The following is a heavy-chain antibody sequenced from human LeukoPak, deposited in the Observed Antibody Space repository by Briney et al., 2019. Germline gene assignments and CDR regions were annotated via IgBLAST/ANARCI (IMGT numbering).Heavy chain of an antibody. CDR3: ARIKRYSSSWYVPDYYYYYMDV. V-gene: IGHV4-38-2*02. Sequence: PSETLSLTCTVSGYSISSGYYWGWIRQPPGKGLEWIGSIYHSGSTYYNPSLKSRVTISVDTSKNQFSLKLSSVTAADTAVYYCARIKRYSSSWYVPDYYYYYMDVWGKGTTVTISS. J-gene: IGHJ6*03. CDR2: IYHSGST. CDR1: GYSISSGYY. D-gene: IGHD6-13*01.